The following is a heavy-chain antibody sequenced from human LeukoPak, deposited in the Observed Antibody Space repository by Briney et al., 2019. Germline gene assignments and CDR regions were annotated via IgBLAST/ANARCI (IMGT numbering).Heavy chain of an antibody. Sequence: GGSLRLSCAASGFTFSDYYKNWVRQAPGKGLEWVSSISSRSTYIYYADSVKGRFTISRDNAKNSLYLQMNSLRAEDTAVYYCVRGQLWSYYHDYWGQGTLVTVSS. V-gene: IGHV3-69-1*01. CDR3: VRGQLWSYYHDY. CDR1: GFTFSDYY. CDR2: ISSRSTYI. D-gene: IGHD5-18*01. J-gene: IGHJ4*02.